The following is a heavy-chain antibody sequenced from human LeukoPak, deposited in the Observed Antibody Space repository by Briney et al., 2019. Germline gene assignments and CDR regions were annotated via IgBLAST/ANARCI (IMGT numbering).Heavy chain of an antibody. Sequence: SETLSLTCTVSSGSITTYYWSWLWQSPGKGLEWIGYIYSSGSTNYNPSLKSRITMSVDTSKNQFSLRLSSVTAADTAVYYCATLNIDSSSGLYFRYWGQGTQVTVPS. V-gene: IGHV4-59*01. CDR1: SGSITTYY. D-gene: IGHD6-19*01. CDR3: ATLNIDSSSGLYFRY. CDR2: IYSSGST. J-gene: IGHJ4*02.